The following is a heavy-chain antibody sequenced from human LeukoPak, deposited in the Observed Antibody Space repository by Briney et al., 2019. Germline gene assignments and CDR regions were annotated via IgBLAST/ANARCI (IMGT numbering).Heavy chain of an antibody. J-gene: IGHJ4*02. V-gene: IGHV4-39*01. D-gene: IGHD3-22*01. CDR1: GFTFSSYA. CDR2: ISYSGST. CDR3: ARHRESSGYSPFDY. Sequence: GSLRLSCAASGFTFSSYAMSWIRQPPGKGLEWIGSISYSGSTYYIPSLQSRVTISVDTSKNQFSLKLSSVTAADTAVYYCARHRESSGYSPFDYWGQGTLVTVSS.